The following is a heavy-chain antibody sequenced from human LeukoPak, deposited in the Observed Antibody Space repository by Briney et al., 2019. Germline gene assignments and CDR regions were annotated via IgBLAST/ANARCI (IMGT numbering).Heavy chain of an antibody. Sequence: PSETLSLTCSVSGDSISRSDAYWDWIRQPPGKGLEWIGTIYYSGRTYYSPSLNSRVTMSVDTSNNQFSLNLKSVTAADTAVYYCASWRYYGGSCYLEWGRGTLLSVSS. CDR1: GDSISRSDAY. V-gene: IGHV4-39*01. CDR2: IYYSGRT. J-gene: IGHJ1*01. D-gene: IGHD2-21*01. CDR3: ASWRYYGGSCYLE.